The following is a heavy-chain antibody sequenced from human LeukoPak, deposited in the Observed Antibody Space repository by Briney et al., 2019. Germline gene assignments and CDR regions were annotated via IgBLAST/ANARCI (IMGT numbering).Heavy chain of an antibody. V-gene: IGHV4-59*08. CDR2: IYYSGST. J-gene: IGHJ4*02. CDR3: AGTSGYCSGGSCYSDY. CDR1: GGSISSYY. D-gene: IGHD2-15*01. Sequence: SETLSLTCTVSGGSISSYYWSWIRQPPGKGLEWIGYIYYSGSTNYNPSLKSRVTISVDTSKNQFSLKLSSVTAADTAVYYCAGTSGYCSGGSCYSDYWGQGTLVTVSS.